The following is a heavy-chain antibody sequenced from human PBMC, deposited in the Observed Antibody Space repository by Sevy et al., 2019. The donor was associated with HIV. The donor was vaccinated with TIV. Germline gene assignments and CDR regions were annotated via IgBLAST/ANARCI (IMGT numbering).Heavy chain of an antibody. D-gene: IGHD7-27*01. V-gene: IGHV3-30-3*01. CDR2: VSSDGSEI. CDR3: ARVQLGSIDY. CDR1: GFTFSTYA. Sequence: GGSLRLSCAVSGFTFSTYAMHWVRQAPGKGLECVAIVSSDGSEINYADSVRGRFTISRDNSRNTLFLQMNSLRTEDTALYYCARVQLGSIDYWGQGTLFTVSS. J-gene: IGHJ4*02.